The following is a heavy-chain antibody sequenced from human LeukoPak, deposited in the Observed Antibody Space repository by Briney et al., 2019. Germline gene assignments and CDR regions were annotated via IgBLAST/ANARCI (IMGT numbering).Heavy chain of an antibody. J-gene: IGHJ6*02. V-gene: IGHV4-31*03. CDR2: IYYSGTT. Sequence: SQTLSLTCTVSGGSISSGGYYWSWVRQHPGKGLEWIGYIYYSGTTYYNPSLKSRVTISVDTSKNQFSLKLSSVTAADTAVYYCARGGYSYGYYYYGMDVWGQGTTVTVSS. CDR3: ARGGYSYGYYYYGMDV. CDR1: GGSISSGGYY. D-gene: IGHD5-18*01.